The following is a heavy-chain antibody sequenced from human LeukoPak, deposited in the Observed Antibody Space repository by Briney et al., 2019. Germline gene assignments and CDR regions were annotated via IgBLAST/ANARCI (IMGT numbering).Heavy chain of an antibody. D-gene: IGHD6-13*01. V-gene: IGHV3-64*01. Sequence: GGPLRLSCVASGFTFRYFAMHCLRQAPGEGREDVSTLNNRGNNVSYGNHEKGSFTISRDNSKNTLYAKLGNLRAEDIGVYCRARDRVGSSWSEFDYWAQGPLVTVSS. J-gene: IGHJ4*02. CDR1: GFTFRYFA. CDR3: ARDRVGSSWSEFDY. CDR2: LNNRGNNV.